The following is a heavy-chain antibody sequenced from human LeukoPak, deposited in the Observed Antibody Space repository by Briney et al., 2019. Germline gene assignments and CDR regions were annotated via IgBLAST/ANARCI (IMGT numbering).Heavy chain of an antibody. CDR1: GFTFSSYA. D-gene: IGHD2-15*01. CDR3: ARGRSDIVVVVAAGRGYYFDY. CDR2: ISYDGSNK. Sequence: GRSLRLSCAASGFTFSSYAMHWVRQAPGKGLEWVAVISYDGSNKYYADSVKGRFTISRDNSKNTLYLQMNSLRAEDTAVYYCARGRSDIVVVVAAGRGYYFDYWGQGTLVTVSS. V-gene: IGHV3-30-3*01. J-gene: IGHJ4*02.